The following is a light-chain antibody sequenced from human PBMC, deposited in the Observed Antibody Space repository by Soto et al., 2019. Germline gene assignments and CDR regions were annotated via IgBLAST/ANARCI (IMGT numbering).Light chain of an antibody. CDR2: EVS. V-gene: IGLV2-14*01. J-gene: IGLJ1*01. Sequence: QAALPQPASVSGSPGQSITISCTGTSSDVGGYNYVSWYQQHPGKAPKLMIYEVSNRPSGVSNRFSGSKSGNTASLTISGLQDEDEADYYCSSYTSSSTLVVFGTGTKVTV. CDR1: SSDVGGYNY. CDR3: SSYTSSSTLVV.